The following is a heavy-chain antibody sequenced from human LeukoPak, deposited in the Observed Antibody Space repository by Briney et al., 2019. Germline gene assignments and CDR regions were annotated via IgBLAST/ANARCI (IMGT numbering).Heavy chain of an antibody. V-gene: IGHV4-61*02. CDR3: ARDALQLGIFDD. J-gene: IGHJ4*02. Sequence: SETLSLTCAVSGGSISSGSYYWSWLRQPAGKGLEWLGRIYTSGSTNYNPSLKSRVTISVDTSKNQFSLKLSSVTAANTAVYYCARDALQLGIFDDWGQGTLVTVSS. CDR1: GGSISSGSYY. D-gene: IGHD1-1*01. CDR2: IYTSGST.